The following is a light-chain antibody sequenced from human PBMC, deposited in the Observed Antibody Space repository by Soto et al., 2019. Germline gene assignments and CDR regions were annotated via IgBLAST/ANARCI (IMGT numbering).Light chain of an antibody. CDR3: QSYDSSLSGWV. CDR1: SSNIGARYD. Sequence: QSVLTQPPSVSGAPGQRVTISCTGSSSNIGARYDVHWYQQLPGSAPKLLIYGNINRPSGVPDRFSGSKSGTSASLAITGLQAEDEADYYCQSYDSSLSGWVFGGGTKLTGL. J-gene: IGLJ3*02. V-gene: IGLV1-40*01. CDR2: GNI.